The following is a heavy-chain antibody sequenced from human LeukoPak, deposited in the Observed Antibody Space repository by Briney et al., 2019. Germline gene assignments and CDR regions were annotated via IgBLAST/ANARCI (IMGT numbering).Heavy chain of an antibody. J-gene: IGHJ4*02. CDR3: AKARGYSYGLLFDY. CDR1: GFTFDDYA. Sequence: GGSLRLSCAASGFTFDDYAMHWVRQAPGKGLEWVSFISWDGDNIYYADSVKGRFTISRDNSKNSLYLQMNSLRAEDTALYYCAKARGYSYGLLFDYWGQGTLVTVSS. V-gene: IGHV3-43D*03. D-gene: IGHD5-18*01. CDR2: ISWDGDNI.